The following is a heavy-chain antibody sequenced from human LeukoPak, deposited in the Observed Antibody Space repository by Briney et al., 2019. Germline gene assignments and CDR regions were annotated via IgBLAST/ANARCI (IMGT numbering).Heavy chain of an antibody. CDR2: VYYSGST. CDR3: ARDRPHTDAWYEGRDY. V-gene: IGHV4-39*07. Sequence: PSETLSLTCTVSGGSISSSSYYWGWIRQPPGKGLEWIGTVYYSGSTDYNPSLRSRVSISVDTSKNQFSLKLSSVTAADTAVYYCARDRPHTDAWYEGRDYWGQGTLVTVSS. CDR1: GGSISSSSYY. J-gene: IGHJ4*02. D-gene: IGHD6-13*01.